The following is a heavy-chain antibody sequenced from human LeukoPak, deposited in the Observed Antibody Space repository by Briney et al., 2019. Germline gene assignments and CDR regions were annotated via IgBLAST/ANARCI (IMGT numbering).Heavy chain of an antibody. CDR3: ARASSALTIFGEIDY. CDR2: IYYSGST. V-gene: IGHV4-31*03. Sequence: PSETLSLTCTVSGGSISSGGYYCSWIRQHPGKGLEWIGYIYYSGSTYYNPSLKSRVTISVDTSKNQFSLKLSSVTAADTAVYYCARASSALTIFGEIDYWGQGTLVTVSS. CDR1: GGSISSGGYY. D-gene: IGHD3-3*01. J-gene: IGHJ4*02.